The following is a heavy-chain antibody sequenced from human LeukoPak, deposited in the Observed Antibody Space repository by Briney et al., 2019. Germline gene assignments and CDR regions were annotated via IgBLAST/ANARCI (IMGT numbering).Heavy chain of an antibody. D-gene: IGHD6-19*01. CDR2: ISKDGTNK. V-gene: IGHV3-30-3*01. Sequence: PGRSLRLSCAASAFTFSTYSMNWVRQAPGKGLEWVAVISKDGTNKHYADFVKGRFNVYRDNSKNTLYLQLNSLRTEDTGVYFCARGLQWLGPFDYWGQGTLVTVSS. CDR3: ARGLQWLGPFDY. CDR1: AFTFSTYS. J-gene: IGHJ4*02.